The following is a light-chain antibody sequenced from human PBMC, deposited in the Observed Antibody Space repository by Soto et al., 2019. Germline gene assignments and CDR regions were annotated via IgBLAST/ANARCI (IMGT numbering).Light chain of an antibody. J-gene: IGLJ3*02. CDR3: AAWDGSLSGWV. V-gene: IGLV1-47*01. Sequence: QSVLTQPPSASGTPGQRVTISCSGSSSNIGSKYVYWYQQLPGTAPKLLIYRNAQRPSVVPDRFSGSKSGTSASLAISGLRSEDEADYYCAAWDGSLSGWVFGGGTKLTVL. CDR2: RNA. CDR1: SSNIGSKY.